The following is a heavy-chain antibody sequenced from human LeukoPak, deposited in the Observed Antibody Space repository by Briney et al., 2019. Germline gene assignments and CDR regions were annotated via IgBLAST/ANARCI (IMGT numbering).Heavy chain of an antibody. CDR3: ARRAKYGGYDY. CDR2: IYYSGST. CDR1: GGSISSYY. J-gene: IGHJ4*02. D-gene: IGHD5-12*01. V-gene: IGHV4-59*08. Sequence: SETLSLTCTVSGGSISSYYWSWIRQPPGKGLEWIGYIYYSGSTNYNPSLRSRVTISVDTSKNQFSLKLSSVTAADTAVYYCARRAKYGGYDYWGQGTLVTVSS.